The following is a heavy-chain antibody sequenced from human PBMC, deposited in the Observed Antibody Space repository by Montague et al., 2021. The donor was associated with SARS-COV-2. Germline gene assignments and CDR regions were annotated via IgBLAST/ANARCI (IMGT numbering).Heavy chain of an antibody. J-gene: IGHJ4*02. V-gene: IGHV2-70*01. D-gene: IGHD3-9*01. Sequence: PALGKPTQILTLTCTFSGFSLSTSGLCVSWIRQPPGKALEWLALIDWDDDKYYSTSLKTRLTISKDTSKNQVVLTMTNMDPVDTATYYCARIRDYDILTGSYSGFDYWGQGTLVTVSS. CDR3: ARIRDYDILTGSYSGFDY. CDR1: GFSLSTSGLC. CDR2: IDWDDDK.